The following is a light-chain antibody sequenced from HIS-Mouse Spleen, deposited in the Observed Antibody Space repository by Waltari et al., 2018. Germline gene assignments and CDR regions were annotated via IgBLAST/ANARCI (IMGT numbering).Light chain of an antibody. V-gene: IGLV2-14*01. CDR3: SSYTSSSTVV. CDR1: SSYVGGYNY. Sequence: QSALTQPASVSGSPGQSITISCTGTSSYVGGYNYVSWYQQHPGKAPKLMIYEVSNRPSGVSHPFSGSKSGNTASLTLSGLQAEDEADYDCSSYTSSSTVVFGGGTKLTVL. CDR2: EVS. J-gene: IGLJ2*01.